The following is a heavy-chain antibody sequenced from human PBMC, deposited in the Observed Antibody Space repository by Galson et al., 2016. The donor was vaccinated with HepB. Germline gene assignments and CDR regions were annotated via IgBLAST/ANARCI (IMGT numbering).Heavy chain of an antibody. CDR3: SIRLDF. J-gene: IGHJ4*02. CDR1: GFTFSSDW. V-gene: IGHV3-7*01. Sequence: SLRLSCAVSGFTFSSDWMDWVRQAPGKGLEWVANINQNGSVKHYVDSVKGRFTVSRDNSKNSLYLQMNSLRAEDTAAYYCSIRLDFWGQGTLVTVSS. D-gene: IGHD5-24*01. CDR2: INQNGSVK.